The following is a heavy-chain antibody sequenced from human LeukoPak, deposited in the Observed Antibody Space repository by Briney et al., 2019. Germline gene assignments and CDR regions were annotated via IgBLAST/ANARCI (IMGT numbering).Heavy chain of an antibody. V-gene: IGHV4-4*07. CDR2: VYVTGST. CDR3: ARDRQWLVDH. Sequence: SETLSLTRTVPGDSISSYYWSWIRQPAGKGLEWIGRVYVTGSTNLNPALQSRVTMSVDTSKNQFSLKLTSVTAADTAVYYCARDRQWLVDHWGQGTLVTVSS. D-gene: IGHD6-19*01. CDR1: GDSISSYY. J-gene: IGHJ5*02.